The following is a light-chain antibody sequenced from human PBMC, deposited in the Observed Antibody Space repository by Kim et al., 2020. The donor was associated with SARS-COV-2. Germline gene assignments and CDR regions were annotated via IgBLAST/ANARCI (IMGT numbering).Light chain of an antibody. CDR1: QSVSGSY. CDR3: QQYHSSPLT. V-gene: IGKV3-20*01. J-gene: IGKJ4*01. CDR2: GAS. Sequence: LSPGERGTLSCRASQSVSGSYLAWYQQKPGRAPRLLIYGASSRATGIPDRFSGSGSETDFTLTISRLEPEDFAVYFCQQYHSSPLTFGGGTKVEI.